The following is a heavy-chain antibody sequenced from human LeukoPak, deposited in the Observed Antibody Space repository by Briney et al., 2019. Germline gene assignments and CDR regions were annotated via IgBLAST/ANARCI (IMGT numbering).Heavy chain of an antibody. Sequence: WASVKVSCKASGYTFTSYDINWVRQATGQGLEWMGWMNPNSGNTGYAQKFQGRVTMTRNTSISTAYMELSSLRSEDTAVYYCAREFYCSSTSCYAYYYYGMDVWGQRTTVTVSS. CDR2: MNPNSGNT. CDR1: GYTFTSYD. CDR3: AREFYCSSTSCYAYYYYGMDV. V-gene: IGHV1-8*01. D-gene: IGHD2-2*01. J-gene: IGHJ6*02.